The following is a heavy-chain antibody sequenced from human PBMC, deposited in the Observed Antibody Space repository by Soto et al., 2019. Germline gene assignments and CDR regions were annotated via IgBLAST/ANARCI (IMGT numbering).Heavy chain of an antibody. D-gene: IGHD2-15*01. CDR1: GYSFTSYW. CDR2: IYPGDSDT. Sequence: PGESVTTSCKVSGYSFTSYWIGWVLQMPGKGLEWMGIIYPGDSDTRYSPSFQGQVTISADRSISTAYLQWSSLKASDTAMYYCARRHCSGGSCFYYFDYWGQGTMVTVSS. CDR3: ARRHCSGGSCFYYFDY. J-gene: IGHJ4*02. V-gene: IGHV5-51*01.